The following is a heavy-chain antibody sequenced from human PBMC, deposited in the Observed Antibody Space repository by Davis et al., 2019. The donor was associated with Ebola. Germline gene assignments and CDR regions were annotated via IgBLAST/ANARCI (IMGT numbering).Heavy chain of an antibody. CDR2: ISSSSSYI. CDR3: AHYYDSSGYYYYYGMDV. Sequence: PGGSLRLSCAASGFTFSSYSMNWVRQAPGKGLEWVSSISSSSSYIYYADSVKGRFTISRDNAKNSLYLQMNSLRAEDTAVYYCAHYYDSSGYYYYYGMDVWGQGTTVTVSS. D-gene: IGHD3-22*01. J-gene: IGHJ6*02. CDR1: GFTFSSYS. V-gene: IGHV3-21*01.